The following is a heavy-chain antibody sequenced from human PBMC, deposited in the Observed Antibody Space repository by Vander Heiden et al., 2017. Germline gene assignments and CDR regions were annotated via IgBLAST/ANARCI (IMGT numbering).Heavy chain of an antibody. CDR1: GPPFSASV. V-gene: IGHV3-73*01. J-gene: IGHJ6*02. Sequence: EVQLVAPGGGLVQPGTSSTLPGPAPGPPFSASVTLAVRQASGKGLEWVGRIRTKGDSYATEYAASLKGRFTISRDDSKNMAYLQMNSLKTEDTAVYYCTRLRRIRGGDYYYGLDVWGQGTTVTVSS. D-gene: IGHD2-15*01. CDR3: TRLRRIRGGDYYYGLDV. CDR2: IRTKGDSYAT.